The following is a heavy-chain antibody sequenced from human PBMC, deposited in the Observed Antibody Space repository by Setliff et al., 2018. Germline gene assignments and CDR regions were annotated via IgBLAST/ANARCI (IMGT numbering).Heavy chain of an antibody. D-gene: IGHD3-22*01. V-gene: IGHV3-7*01. CDR1: RFTFSNYW. CDR3: ARDRWKVIVNRGDDAFER. CDR2: IKEDGSEK. Sequence: PGESLKISCAASRFTFSNYWMSWVRQAPGKGLGWVANIKEDGSEKYYVDSVKGRFTISRDNAKNSLDLQMNNLRDEDTAVYYCARDRWKVIVNRGDDAFERWGQGTMVTVSS. J-gene: IGHJ3*01.